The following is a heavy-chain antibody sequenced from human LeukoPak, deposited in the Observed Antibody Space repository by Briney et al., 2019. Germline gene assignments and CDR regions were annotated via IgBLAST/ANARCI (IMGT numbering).Heavy chain of an antibody. D-gene: IGHD1-26*01. J-gene: IGHJ5*02. CDR1: GGSISSGSYY. Sequence: PSETLSLTCTVSGGSISSGSYYWSWIRQPAGKGLEWIVRIYTSGSTNYNPSLKSRVTISVDTSKNQFSLKLSSVTAADTAVYYCARTSGSYSSFDPWGQGTLVTVSS. CDR3: ARTSGSYSSFDP. CDR2: IYTSGST. V-gene: IGHV4-61*02.